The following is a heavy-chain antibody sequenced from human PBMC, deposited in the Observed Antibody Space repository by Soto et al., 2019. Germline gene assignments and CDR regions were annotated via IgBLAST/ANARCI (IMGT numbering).Heavy chain of an antibody. J-gene: IGHJ3*01. Sequence: WGSLRLSCAASGFTFSNYWMHWVRQVPGKGLVWVSRVNGDGSSTFYADSVKGRFTISRDNAENTVFLQMNSLRAEDTAVYYCARDNWNTVWGQGTMVTVSS. D-gene: IGHD1-20*01. CDR3: ARDNWNTV. CDR1: GFTFSNYW. V-gene: IGHV3-74*01. CDR2: VNGDGSST.